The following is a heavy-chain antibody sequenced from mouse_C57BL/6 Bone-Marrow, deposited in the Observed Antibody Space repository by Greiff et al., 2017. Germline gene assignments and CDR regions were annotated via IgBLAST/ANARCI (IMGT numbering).Heavy chain of an antibody. V-gene: IGHV1-63*01. CDR1: GYTFTSYW. J-gene: IGHJ1*03. CDR2: IYPGGGYT. CDR3: ARSDGYHAGWYFDV. D-gene: IGHD2-3*01. Sequence: QVQLQQPGAELVKPGASVKLSCKASGYTFTSYWMHWAKQRPGHGLEWIGDIYPGGGYTNYNEKFKGKATLTADKSSSTAYMQFSSLTSEDSAIXYCARSDGYHAGWYFDVWGTGTTVTVSS.